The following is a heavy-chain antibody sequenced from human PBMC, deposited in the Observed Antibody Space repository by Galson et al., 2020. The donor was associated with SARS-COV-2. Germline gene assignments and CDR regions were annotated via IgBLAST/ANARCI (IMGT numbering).Heavy chain of an antibody. J-gene: IGHJ6*03. CDR1: GVSISSAGSS. CDR3: ARAVAPYFYYYYMDV. V-gene: IGHV4-30-2*01. CDR2: MYNTGST. Sequence: SETLSLTCSVSGVSISSAGSSWSWVRQPPGKGLEWIGYMYNTGSTNYNPSLGSRVSISADRSKNQFALKLTSVTAADTAVYYCARAVAPYFYYYYMDVWGKGTTVTVSS.